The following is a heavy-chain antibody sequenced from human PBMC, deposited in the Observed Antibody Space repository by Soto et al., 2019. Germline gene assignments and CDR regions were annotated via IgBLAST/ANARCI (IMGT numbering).Heavy chain of an antibody. D-gene: IGHD2-2*01. J-gene: IGHJ6*02. CDR2: IDPIDSYT. Sequence: PGESLKISCQGSGYNFASYWISWVRQMSGKGLEWMGRIDPIDSYTNYSPSFQGHVTISADKSISTAYLQWSSLKASDTAMYYCARRYCSSASCPRNYYGMDVWGQGTTVTVSS. V-gene: IGHV5-10-1*01. CDR3: ARRYCSSASCPRNYYGMDV. CDR1: GYNFASYW.